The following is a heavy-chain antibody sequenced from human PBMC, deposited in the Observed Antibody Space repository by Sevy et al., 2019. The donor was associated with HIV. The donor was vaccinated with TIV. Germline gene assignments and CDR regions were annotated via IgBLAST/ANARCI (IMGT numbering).Heavy chain of an antibody. V-gene: IGHV3-21*01. J-gene: IGHJ3*02. Sequence: GGSLRLSCTASGFTFSTYTMNWVRQAPGKGLEWVSSISSYDNYIYYADSVKGRFTISRDNAKNSLYLQMNSLRAEDTAVYYCARPYGSGSWEAFDIWGQGRMVTVSS. CDR1: GFTFSTYT. CDR2: ISSYDNYI. D-gene: IGHD3-10*01. CDR3: ARPYGSGSWEAFDI.